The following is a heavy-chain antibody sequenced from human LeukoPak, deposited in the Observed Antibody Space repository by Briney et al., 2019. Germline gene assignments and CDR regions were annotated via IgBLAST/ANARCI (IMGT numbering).Heavy chain of an antibody. CDR1: GFTVSSNY. CDR2: IYSGGST. V-gene: IGHV3-66*02. Sequence: GGPLRLSCAASGFTVSSNYMSWVRQAPGKGLEWVSVIYSGGSTYYADSVKGRFTISRDNSKNTLYLQMNSLRAEDTAVYYCARGLVEMATLDYWGQGTLVTVSS. CDR3: ARGLVEMATLDY. J-gene: IGHJ4*02. D-gene: IGHD5-24*01.